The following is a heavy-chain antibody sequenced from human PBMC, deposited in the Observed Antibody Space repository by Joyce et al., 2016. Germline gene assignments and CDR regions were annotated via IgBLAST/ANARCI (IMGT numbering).Heavy chain of an antibody. CDR3: AHAPATDRYYGMDV. V-gene: IGHV2-5*02. D-gene: IGHD6-25*01. CDR2: IYWDDDK. CDR1: GFSLSTSGVG. Sequence: QVTLKESGPTLVKPTQTLTLTCTFSGFSLSTSGVGVGWIRQPPGKALEWLALIYWDDDKRYSSSLKSRLTITKDTSKNQVVLTMTNMDPVDTDTYYCAHAPATDRYYGMDVWGQGTTVTVSS. J-gene: IGHJ6*02.